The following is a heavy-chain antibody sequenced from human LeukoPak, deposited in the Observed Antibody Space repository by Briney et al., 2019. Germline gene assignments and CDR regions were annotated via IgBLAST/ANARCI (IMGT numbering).Heavy chain of an antibody. D-gene: IGHD2-8*01. CDR2: ISSSGSTI. CDR3: ARNRDVGYCTYGVCPVFDY. CDR1: GFTFSGYE. Sequence: GGSLRLSCTASGFTFSGYEMNWVRQAPGKGLEWVSYISSSGSTIYYADSVKGRFTISRDNAKNSLYLQMNSLRAEDTAVYYCARNRDVGYCTYGVCPVFDYWGQGTLVTVSS. J-gene: IGHJ4*02. V-gene: IGHV3-48*03.